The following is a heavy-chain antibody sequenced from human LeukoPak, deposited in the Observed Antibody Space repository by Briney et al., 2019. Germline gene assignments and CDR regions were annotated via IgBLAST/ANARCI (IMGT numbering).Heavy chain of an antibody. CDR1: GGTFSSYA. D-gene: IGHD1-26*01. V-gene: IGHV1-69*10. J-gene: IGHJ6*03. CDR2: IIPIFGIA. Sequence: SVTVSCKASGGTFSSYAISWVRQAPGQGLEWMGGIIPIFGIANYAQKFQGRVTITADKSTSTAYMELSSLRSEDTAVYYCARGSGSYPSGVYYYYYMDVWGKGTTVTVSS. CDR3: ARGSGSYPSGVYYYYYMDV.